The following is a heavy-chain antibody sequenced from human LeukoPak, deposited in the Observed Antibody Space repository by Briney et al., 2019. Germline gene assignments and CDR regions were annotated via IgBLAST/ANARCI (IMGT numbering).Heavy chain of an antibody. CDR3: ARAMMTSAGGVFDY. CDR2: ISSSGSTI. CDR1: GFTFSSYE. V-gene: IGHV3-48*03. D-gene: IGHD6-13*01. J-gene: IGHJ4*02. Sequence: GGSLRLPCTASGFTFSSYEMKWVRQAPGKGLEWVSYISSSGSTIYYADSVKGRFTISRDNAKNSLYLQMNSLRAEDTAVYYCARAMMTSAGGVFDYWGQGTLVTVSS.